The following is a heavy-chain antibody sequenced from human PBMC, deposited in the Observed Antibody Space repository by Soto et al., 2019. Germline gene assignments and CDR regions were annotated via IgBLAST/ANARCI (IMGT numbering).Heavy chain of an antibody. Sequence: QVQLVESGGGVVQPGRSLRLSCAASGFTFSSYAMHWVRQAPGKGLEWVAVISYDGSNKYYADSVKGRFTISRDNSKNTLNPQMNSLTAGDTAVYYCASVRGVVPPHYCYCVPGGRGTLVTVSS. CDR2: ISYDGSNK. CDR3: ASVRGVVPPHYCYCVP. V-gene: IGHV3-30-3*01. D-gene: IGHD3-16*01. J-gene: IGHJ2*01. CDR1: GFTFSSYA.